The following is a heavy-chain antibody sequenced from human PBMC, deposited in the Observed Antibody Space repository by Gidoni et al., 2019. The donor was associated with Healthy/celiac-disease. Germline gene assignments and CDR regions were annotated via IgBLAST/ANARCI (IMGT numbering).Heavy chain of an antibody. Sequence: QVQLVESGGGGVQPGRALSLPSEAAGFTCSSYGMHWVRQAPGKGLEWVAVLSYDGSNKYYADSVKGRFTISRANSKTTLYLQMNSLRAEDTAVYYCARWPSYSSSWEYYFDYWGQGTLVTVSS. V-gene: IGHV3-30*03. D-gene: IGHD6-6*01. CDR1: GFTCSSYG. CDR3: ARWPSYSSSWEYYFDY. CDR2: LSYDGSNK. J-gene: IGHJ4*02.